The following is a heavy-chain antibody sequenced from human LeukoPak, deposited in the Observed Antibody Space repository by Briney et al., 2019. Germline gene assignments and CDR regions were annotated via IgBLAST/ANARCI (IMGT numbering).Heavy chain of an antibody. V-gene: IGHV1-3*01. CDR3: ARSNSDGKRITMVRGAYYFDY. CDR2: INAGNGNI. Sequence: ASVKVSCKASGYTFTSYAMHWVRQAPGQRLEWMGWINAGNGNIKYSQKFQGRVTITRDTSASTAYMELSSLRSEDTAVYYCARSNSDGKRITMVRGAYYFDYWGQGTLVTVSS. CDR1: GYTFTSYA. J-gene: IGHJ4*02. D-gene: IGHD3-10*01.